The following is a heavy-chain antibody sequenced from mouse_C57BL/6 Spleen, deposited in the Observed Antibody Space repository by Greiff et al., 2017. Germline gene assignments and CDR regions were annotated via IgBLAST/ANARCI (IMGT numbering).Heavy chain of an antibody. CDR3: ARGYDYDGRGFDY. V-gene: IGHV1-54*01. CDR1: GYAFTNYL. Sequence: QVQLKESGAELVRPGTSVKVSCKASGYAFTNYLIEWVKQRPGQGLEWIGVINPGSGGTNYNEKFKGKATLTADKSSSTAYMQLSSLTSEDSAVYFCARGYDYDGRGFDYWGQGTTLTVSS. D-gene: IGHD2-4*01. J-gene: IGHJ2*01. CDR2: INPGSGGT.